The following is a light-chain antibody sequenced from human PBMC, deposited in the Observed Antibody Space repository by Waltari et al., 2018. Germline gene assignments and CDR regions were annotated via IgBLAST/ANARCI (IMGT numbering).Light chain of an antibody. Sequence: QSALTQPASVSGSPGQSITIPCTGTSSLVGSYNSVSWYQDHPGQGPKVIIDDVSDGPSGVSARFSGSKSGDTASLTISGLQAEDEADYYCSSQSSNNVVLFGGGTKVTVL. J-gene: IGLJ3*02. CDR2: DVS. CDR1: SSLVGSYNS. CDR3: SSQSSNNVVL. V-gene: IGLV2-14*03.